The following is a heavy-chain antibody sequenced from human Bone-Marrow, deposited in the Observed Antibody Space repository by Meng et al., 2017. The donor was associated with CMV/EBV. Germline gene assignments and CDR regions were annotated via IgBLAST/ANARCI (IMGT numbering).Heavy chain of an antibody. CDR3: AKDKGYSSSWYSGEGMDV. D-gene: IGHD6-13*01. Sequence: GGSLRLSCAASGFTFSTYCMNWVRQAPGKGLEWVANIKQDGSEKYYVDSVKGRFTISRDNAKNSLYLEMNSLRAEDAAVYYCAKDKGYSSSWYSGEGMDVWGQGTTVTVSS. CDR1: GFTFSTYC. V-gene: IGHV3-7*01. CDR2: IKQDGSEK. J-gene: IGHJ6*02.